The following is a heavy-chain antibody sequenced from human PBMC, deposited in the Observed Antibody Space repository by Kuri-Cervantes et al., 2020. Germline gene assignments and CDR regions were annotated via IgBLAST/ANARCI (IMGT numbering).Heavy chain of an antibody. CDR1: GGSIRSYY. CDR2: VYYDGNI. D-gene: IGHD1-1*01. CDR3: ARAAISKLVIKTWIDY. J-gene: IGHJ4*02. V-gene: IGHV4-59*12. Sequence: SETLSLTCTVSGGSIRSYYWSWIRQPPGKGLEWIGYVYYDGNIIYNPSLQSRVTMSLDTSKNQFSLKLSSVTAADTAVYYCARAAISKLVIKTWIDYWGQGTLVTVSS.